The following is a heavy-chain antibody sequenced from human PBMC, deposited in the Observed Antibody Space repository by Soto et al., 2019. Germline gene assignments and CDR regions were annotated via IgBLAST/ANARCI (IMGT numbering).Heavy chain of an antibody. D-gene: IGHD6-13*01. CDR2: ISGSGGST. CDR1: GFTFSSYA. V-gene: IGHV3-23*01. Sequence: ILSCAASGFTFSSYAMSWVRQAPGKGLELVSSISGSGGSTYYVDSVKGRFTISRDNSKNTLYLQMNSLRAEDTSIYYCAKGDGEYSSSWTIDYWGQGTLVTVSS. J-gene: IGHJ4*02. CDR3: AKGDGEYSSSWTIDY.